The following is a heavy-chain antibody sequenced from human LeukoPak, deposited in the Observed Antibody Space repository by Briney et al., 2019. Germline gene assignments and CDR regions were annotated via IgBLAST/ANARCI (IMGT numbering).Heavy chain of an antibody. V-gene: IGHV3-15*01. Sequence: GGSLRLSCEASGFTFNTYSMNWARQAPGKGLEWVGRIKSKTDGGTTDYAAPVKGRFTISRDDSKNTLYLRMNSLKTEDTAVYYCTTVSIAYYDYVWGSYRYGPEDDYWGQGTLVTVSS. D-gene: IGHD3-16*02. CDR3: TTVSIAYYDYVWGSYRYGPEDDY. CDR1: GFTFNTYS. CDR2: IKSKTDGGTT. J-gene: IGHJ4*02.